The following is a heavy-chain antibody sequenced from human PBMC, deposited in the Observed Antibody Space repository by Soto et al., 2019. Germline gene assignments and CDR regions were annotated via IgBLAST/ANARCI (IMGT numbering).Heavy chain of an antibody. V-gene: IGHV4-31*03. J-gene: IGHJ5*02. CDR3: ARSVFP. CDR1: GGSISRGGYY. CDR2: IYYSGRT. Sequence: QVQLQESGPGLVKPSQTLSLTCTVSGGSISRGGYYWTWIRQHPGKGLEWIGYIYYSGRTYYNPALKSRLTISLDTSKNQFSLKLSSVTAADTAVYYCARSVFPWGQGTLVTVSS.